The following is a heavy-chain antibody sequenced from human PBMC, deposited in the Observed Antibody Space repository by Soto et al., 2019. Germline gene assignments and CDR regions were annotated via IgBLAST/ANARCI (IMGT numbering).Heavy chain of an antibody. CDR3: ARDKWELQTLPGSDGMDV. CDR1: GFTFSSYA. D-gene: IGHD1-26*01. V-gene: IGHV3-30-3*01. J-gene: IGHJ6*02. CDR2: ISYDGSNK. Sequence: GGSLRLSCAASGFTFSSYAMHWVRQAPGKGLEWVAVISYDGSNKYYADSVKGRFTISRDNSKNTLYLQMNSLRAEDTAVYYCARDKWELQTLPGSDGMDVWGQGTTVTVSS.